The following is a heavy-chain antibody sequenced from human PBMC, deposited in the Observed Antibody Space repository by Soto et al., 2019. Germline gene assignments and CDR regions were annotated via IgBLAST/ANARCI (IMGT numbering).Heavy chain of an antibody. CDR2: TYYRAKRYS. Sequence: SQTLSLTCVISGDSVSSNSAAWNSIRQSPSRGLEWLGRTYYRAKRYSNYAVSVKSRITINPDRSKNQFSLQLNSVTPEDTAVYYCARIHSRWSSYMDVWGQGTTVTVSS. J-gene: IGHJ6*02. CDR1: GDSVSSNSAA. CDR3: ARIHSRWSSYMDV. V-gene: IGHV6-1*01. D-gene: IGHD6-6*01.